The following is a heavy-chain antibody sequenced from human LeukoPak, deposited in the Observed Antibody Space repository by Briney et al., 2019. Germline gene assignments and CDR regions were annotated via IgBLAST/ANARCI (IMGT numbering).Heavy chain of an antibody. J-gene: IGHJ6*02. V-gene: IGHV3-30-3*01. D-gene: IGHD5-18*01. CDR2: ISYDGSNK. CDR1: GFTFSSYA. Sequence: PGGSLRLSCAASGFTFSSYAMHWVRQAPGKGLEWVAVISYDGSNKYYADSVKGRFTISRDNSKNTLYLQMNSLRAEDTAVYYGAKAFLTGIQQSPGDNGMDVGAQGTRSPSP. CDR3: AKAFLTGIQQSPGDNGMDV.